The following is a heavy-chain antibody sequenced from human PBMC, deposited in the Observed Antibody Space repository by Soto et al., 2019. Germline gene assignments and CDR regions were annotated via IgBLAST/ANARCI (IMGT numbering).Heavy chain of an antibody. J-gene: IGHJ6*02. D-gene: IGHD3-3*01. V-gene: IGHV4-39*01. CDR3: VRSVYHFWRGYYPPYAFYGMDV. CDR2: IYYSGST. CDR1: GGSISSSSYY. Sequence: PSETLSLTCTVSGGSISSSSYYWGWIRQPPGKGLEWIGSIYYSGSTYYNPSLKSRVTISVDTSKNQFSLKLSSVTAADTAVYYCVRSVYHFWRGYYPPYAFYGMDVWGQGTKV.